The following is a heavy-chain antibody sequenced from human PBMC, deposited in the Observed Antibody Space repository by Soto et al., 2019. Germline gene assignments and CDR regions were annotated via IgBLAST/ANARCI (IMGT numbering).Heavy chain of an antibody. V-gene: IGHV4-38-2*02. Sequence: SETLSLTCPVSGYSLRSGFYWGWIRQPPGKGLECIGILYHGGSSYYNPSLKSRVTISLDTSKNHFSLRLSSVTAADTAVYYCARVKYYYGVDVWGQGSKVTVSS. CDR3: ARVKYYYGVDV. CDR1: GYSLRSGFY. CDR2: LYHGGSS. J-gene: IGHJ6*02.